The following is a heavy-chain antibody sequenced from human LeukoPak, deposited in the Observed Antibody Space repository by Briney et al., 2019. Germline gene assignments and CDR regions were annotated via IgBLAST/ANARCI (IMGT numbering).Heavy chain of an antibody. CDR1: GFTFDDYA. Sequence: GGSLRLSCAASGFTFDDYAMHWVRQAPGKGLEWVSGISWNSGSIGYADSVKGRFTISRDNAKNSLYLQMNSLRAEDTALYYCAKDGTSYPADAFDIWGQGTMVTVSS. CDR3: AKDGTSYPADAFDI. J-gene: IGHJ3*02. D-gene: IGHD3-16*01. V-gene: IGHV3-9*01. CDR2: ISWNSGSI.